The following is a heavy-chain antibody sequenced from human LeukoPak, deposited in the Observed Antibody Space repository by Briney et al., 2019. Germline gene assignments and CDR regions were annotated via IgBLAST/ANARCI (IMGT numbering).Heavy chain of an antibody. Sequence: GGSLRLSCAASGFTFDDYAMHWVRQAPGKGLEWVSGISWNSGSIGYADSVKGRFTTSRDNAKNSLYLQMNSLRAEDTALYYCAKEKGVGSYHAFDIWGQGTMVTVSS. CDR3: AKEKGVGSYHAFDI. D-gene: IGHD1-26*01. J-gene: IGHJ3*02. V-gene: IGHV3-9*01. CDR1: GFTFDDYA. CDR2: ISWNSGSI.